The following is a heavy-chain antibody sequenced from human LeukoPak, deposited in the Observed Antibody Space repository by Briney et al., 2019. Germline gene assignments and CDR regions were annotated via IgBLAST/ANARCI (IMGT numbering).Heavy chain of an antibody. CDR1: GGTFSSYA. Sequence: ASVKVSCKASGGTFSSYAISWVRQAPGQGLEWMGGIIPIFGTANYAQKFQGRVTITADESTSTAYMELSSLRSEDTAVYYCARVQSIAAAGTIAWFDPWGQGTLVTVSS. V-gene: IGHV1-69*01. CDR3: ARVQSIAAAGTIAWFDP. J-gene: IGHJ5*02. D-gene: IGHD6-13*01. CDR2: IIPIFGTA.